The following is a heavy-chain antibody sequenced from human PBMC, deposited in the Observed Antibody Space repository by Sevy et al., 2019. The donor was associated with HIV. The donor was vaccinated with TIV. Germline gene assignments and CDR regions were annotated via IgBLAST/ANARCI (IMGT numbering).Heavy chain of an antibody. J-gene: IGHJ6*02. CDR3: ASAGEYDSSGYSYYYYGMDV. D-gene: IGHD3-22*01. CDR2: ISAYNGNT. CDR1: GYTFTSYG. V-gene: IGHV1-18*01. Sequence: ASVKVSCKASGYTFTSYGISWVRQAPGQGLEWMGWISAYNGNTNYAQKLQGRVTMTTDTSTSTAYMELRSLRSDDTGVYYCASAGEYDSSGYSYYYYGMDVWGQGTTVTVSS.